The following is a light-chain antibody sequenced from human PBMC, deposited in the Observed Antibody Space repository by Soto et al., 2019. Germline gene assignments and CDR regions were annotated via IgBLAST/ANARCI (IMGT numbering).Light chain of an antibody. J-gene: IGLJ2*01. Sequence: QSALTQPASVSGSPGQSITISCTGTSSDIGGYNYVSWYQLHPGKPPKLMIYDVSIRPSGVSNRFSGSKSGNTASLTISGLQAEDETYYYCRSYTSSSSVIFGGGTKVTVL. CDR2: DVS. V-gene: IGLV2-14*03. CDR3: RSYTSSSSVI. CDR1: SSDIGGYNY.